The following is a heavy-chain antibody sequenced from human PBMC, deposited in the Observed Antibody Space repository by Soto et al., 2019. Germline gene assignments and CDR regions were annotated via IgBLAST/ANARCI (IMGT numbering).Heavy chain of an antibody. CDR1: GYTFTGYY. Sequence: ASVKVSCKASGYTFTGYYMHWVRQAPGQGLEWMGWINPNSGGTNYAQKFQGWVTMTRDTSISTAYMELSRLRSDDTAVYYCARGYIVVVVAANPPSDGYGMDVWGQGTTVTVSS. V-gene: IGHV1-2*04. D-gene: IGHD2-15*01. CDR3: ARGYIVVVVAANPPSDGYGMDV. J-gene: IGHJ6*02. CDR2: INPNSGGT.